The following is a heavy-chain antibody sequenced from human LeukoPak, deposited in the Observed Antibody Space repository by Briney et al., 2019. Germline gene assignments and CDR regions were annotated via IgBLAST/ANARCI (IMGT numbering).Heavy chain of an antibody. V-gene: IGHV3-30*03. J-gene: IGHJ4*02. CDR1: SFTFSTYG. CDR3: ARDSFYGDYFDY. D-gene: IGHD4-17*01. Sequence: GGSLRLSCAASSFTFSTYGMHWVRQAPGKGLEWMAVISYDGSNKYYADSVKGRFTISRDNAKNSLYLQMNSLRAEDTAVYYCARDSFYGDYFDYWGQGTLVTVSS. CDR2: ISYDGSNK.